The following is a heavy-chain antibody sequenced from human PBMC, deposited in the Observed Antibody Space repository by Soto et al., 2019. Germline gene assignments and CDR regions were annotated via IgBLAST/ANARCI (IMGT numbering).Heavy chain of an antibody. CDR1: GGSISSGGYY. CDR2: IYYSGST. Sequence: SETLSLTCTVSGGSISSGGYYWSWIRQHPGKGLEWIGYIYYSGSTYYNPSLKSRVTISVDTSKNQFSLKLSSVTAADTAVYYCARARVSYDSSGYYGDAFDIRGQGTMVTVSS. V-gene: IGHV4-31*03. D-gene: IGHD3-22*01. CDR3: ARARVSYDSSGYYGDAFDI. J-gene: IGHJ3*02.